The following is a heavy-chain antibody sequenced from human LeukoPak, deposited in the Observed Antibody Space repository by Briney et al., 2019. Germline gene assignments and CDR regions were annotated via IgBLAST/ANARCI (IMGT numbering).Heavy chain of an antibody. Sequence: ASVKVSCKASGYTFTGYYMHWVRQAPGQGLEWMGWINPNSGGTNYARKFQGRVTMTRDTSISTAYMELSRLRSDDTAVYYCARAYRGRQWPPLDYWGQGTLVTVSS. V-gene: IGHV1-2*02. CDR3: ARAYRGRQWPPLDY. J-gene: IGHJ4*02. CDR2: INPNSGGT. CDR1: GYTFTGYY. D-gene: IGHD6-19*01.